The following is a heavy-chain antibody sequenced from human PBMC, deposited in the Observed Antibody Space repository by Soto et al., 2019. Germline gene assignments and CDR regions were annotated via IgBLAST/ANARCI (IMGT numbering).Heavy chain of an antibody. CDR2: IYHSGST. J-gene: IGHJ4*02. V-gene: IGHV4-30-2*01. D-gene: IGHD4-17*01. CDR3: ARGYGNYFDY. Sequence: WSWIRQPPGKGLEWIGYIYHSGSTYCNPSLKSRVTISVDRSKNQFSLKLSSVTAADTAVYYCARGYGNYFDYWGQGTLVTVSS.